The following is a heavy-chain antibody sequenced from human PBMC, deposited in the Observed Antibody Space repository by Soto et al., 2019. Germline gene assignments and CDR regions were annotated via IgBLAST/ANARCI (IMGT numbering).Heavy chain of an antibody. CDR1: GFTFSSYA. D-gene: IGHD2-21*01. V-gene: IGHV3-30-3*01. J-gene: IGHJ6*02. CDR2: ISYDGSNK. Sequence: GGSLRLSCAASGFTFSSYAMHWVRQAPGKGLEWVAVISYDGSNKYYADSVKGRFTISRDNSKNTLYLQMNSLRAEDTAVYYCARDRPTYFLFSRGTDVWGQGTTVTVSS. CDR3: ARDRPTYFLFSRGTDV.